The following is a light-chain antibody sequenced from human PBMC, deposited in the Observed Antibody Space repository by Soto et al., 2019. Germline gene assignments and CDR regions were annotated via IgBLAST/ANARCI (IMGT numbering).Light chain of an antibody. Sequence: IQLTQSPSSLSASVGDRVTITCRASQGISSYLGWYLQKPGQAPRLLIYAASTLQNGVPSRFSGSGSGTDFTLAINSLQPEDFATHYCQQLYSLPITLGQGTRLEVK. J-gene: IGKJ5*01. CDR3: QQLYSLPIT. CDR2: AAS. CDR1: QGISSY. V-gene: IGKV1-9*01.